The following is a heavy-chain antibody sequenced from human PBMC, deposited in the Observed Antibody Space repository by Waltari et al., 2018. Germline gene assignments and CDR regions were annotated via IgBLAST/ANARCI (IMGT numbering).Heavy chain of an antibody. V-gene: IGHV4-34*01. J-gene: IGHJ4*02. CDR3: ASRSYSGSYKAQFDY. CDR2: INHSEST. CDR1: GGSFSGYY. D-gene: IGHD1-26*01. Sequence: QVQLQQWGAGLLKPSETLSLTCAVYGGSFSGYYWSWIRQPPGKGLEWIGEINHSESTNYNPSIKSRVTISVDTSKNQFSLKLSSVTAADTAVYYCASRSYSGSYKAQFDYWGQGTLVTVSS.